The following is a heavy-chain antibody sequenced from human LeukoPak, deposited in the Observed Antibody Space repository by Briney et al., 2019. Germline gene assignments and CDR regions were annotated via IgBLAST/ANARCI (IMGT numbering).Heavy chain of an antibody. Sequence: GSLRLSCAASGFTFSSYWMHWVRQAPGKGLVWVSRINSDGSSTSYADSVKGRFTISRDNAKNTLYLQMNSLRAEDTAVYYCATLPSRQWLVPGGDYWGQGTLVTVSS. CDR2: INSDGSST. CDR1: GFTFSSYW. V-gene: IGHV3-74*01. CDR3: ATLPSRQWLVPGGDY. J-gene: IGHJ4*02. D-gene: IGHD6-19*01.